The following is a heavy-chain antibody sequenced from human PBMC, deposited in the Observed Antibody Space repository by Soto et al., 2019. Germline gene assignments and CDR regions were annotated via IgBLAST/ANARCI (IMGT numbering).Heavy chain of an antibody. J-gene: IGHJ5*02. Sequence: GASVKVSCKASGYTFTSYAMHWVRQAPGQRLEWMGWINAGNGNTKYSQKFQGRVTITRDTSASTAYMELSSLRSEDTAVYYCARVGYYDSSGYYLKPDNCFDPWRQRTLVTVSS. CDR2: INAGNGNT. CDR1: GYTFTSYA. CDR3: ARVGYYDSSGYYLKPDNCFDP. D-gene: IGHD3-22*01. V-gene: IGHV1-3*01.